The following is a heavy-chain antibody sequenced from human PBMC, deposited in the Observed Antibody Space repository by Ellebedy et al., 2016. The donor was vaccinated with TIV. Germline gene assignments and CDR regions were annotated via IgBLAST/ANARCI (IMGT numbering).Heavy chain of an antibody. CDR2: FSGYNGNT. D-gene: IGHD4-17*01. CDR1: GYTFTGFH. J-gene: IGHJ4*02. CDR3: ARFVDGDYEDY. Sequence: AASVKVSCKAFGYTFTGFHMHWVRQAPGQGLEWMGWFSGYNGNTYSAQKLQGRVTMTTDTSTSTAYMELRSLRSDDTAVYYCARFVDGDYEDYWGQGALVTVSS. V-gene: IGHV1-18*04.